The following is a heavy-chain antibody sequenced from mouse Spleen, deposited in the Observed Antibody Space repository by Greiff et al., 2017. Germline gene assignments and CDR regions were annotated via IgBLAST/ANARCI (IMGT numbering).Heavy chain of an antibody. CDR1: GYSITSGYY. V-gene: IGHV3-6*01. CDR3: AREDYRYDDYAMDY. Sequence: EVKLVESGPGLVKPSQSLSLTCSVTGYSITSGYYWNWIRQFPGNKLEWMGYISYDGSNNYNPSLKNRISITRDTSKNQFFLKLNSVTTEDTATYYCAREDYRYDDYAMDYWGQGTSVTVSS. CDR2: ISYDGSN. D-gene: IGHD2-14*01. J-gene: IGHJ4*01.